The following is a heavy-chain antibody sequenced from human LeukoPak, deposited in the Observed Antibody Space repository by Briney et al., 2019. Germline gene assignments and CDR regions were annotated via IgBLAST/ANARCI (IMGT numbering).Heavy chain of an antibody. CDR2: IDHWGTT. CDR3: ARPFSGSGGSTAFDI. V-gene: IGHV4-38-2*01. J-gene: IGHJ3*02. Sequence: PSETLSLTCGVSGYSISSGYYWGWIRQSPGKGLEWIGSIDHWGTTYYSDSLKSRLTISVDTSRNQFSLRLSSVTAADTAVYFCARPFSGSGGSTAFDIWGHGTMVPVSS. D-gene: IGHD3-10*01. CDR1: GYSISSGYY.